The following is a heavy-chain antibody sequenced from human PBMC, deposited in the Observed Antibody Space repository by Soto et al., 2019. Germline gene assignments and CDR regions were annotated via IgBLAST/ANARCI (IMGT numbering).Heavy chain of an antibody. CDR3: ARGGGVPALGDP. CDR1: GVSMRNSY. V-gene: IGHV4-4*07. CDR2: ISTSGNT. D-gene: IGHD3-16*01. J-gene: IGHJ5*02. Sequence: QVQLEESGPGLVKPSETLSLICSVSGVSMRNSYWTWIRQSAGQGLEWIGRISTSGNTNYNPSLNSRLTMSVDTSKTQVSLKLTSVTAADTAVYYCARGGGVPALGDPWGQGTLVTVSS.